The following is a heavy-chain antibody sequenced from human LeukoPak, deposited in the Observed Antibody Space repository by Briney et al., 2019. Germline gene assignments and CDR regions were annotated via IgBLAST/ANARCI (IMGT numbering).Heavy chain of an antibody. D-gene: IGHD3-10*01. V-gene: IGHV4-34*01. CDR3: ARRVGRWFGERAYYYNYMDV. Sequence: SETLSLTCAVYGGSFSVYYWSWIRQPPGKGLEWIGEINHRRSTKYSPSLKSRVTISVDTSKNQFSLRLSSVTAADTAVYYCARRVGRWFGERAYYYNYMDVWGKGTTVTVSS. J-gene: IGHJ6*03. CDR1: GGSFSVYY. CDR2: INHRRST.